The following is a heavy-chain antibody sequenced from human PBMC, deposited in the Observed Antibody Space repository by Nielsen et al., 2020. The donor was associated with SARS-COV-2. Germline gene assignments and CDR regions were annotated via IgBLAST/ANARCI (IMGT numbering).Heavy chain of an antibody. V-gene: IGHV4-34*01. CDR1: GGSISSYY. CDR2: IHPSGNT. J-gene: IGHJ4*02. D-gene: IGHD6-13*01. CDR3: AKGTDSRKQGY. Sequence: SETLSLTCTVSGGSISSYYWNWIRQPPGKGLEWIGEIHPSGNTNYNPSLESRVTMSLDTSKNQFSLKLSSVTAADTAVYYCAKGTDSRKQGYWGQGTLVTVSA.